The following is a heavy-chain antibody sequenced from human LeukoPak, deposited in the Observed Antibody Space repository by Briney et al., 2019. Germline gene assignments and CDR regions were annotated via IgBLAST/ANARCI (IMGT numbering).Heavy chain of an antibody. D-gene: IGHD6-13*01. CDR1: GFTFENFS. V-gene: IGHV3-23*01. CDR3: ARDDRDNNGGYPAPDY. CDR2: MTGSGGEV. Sequence: GGSLRLSCAVSGFTFENFSMGWVRQAPAKGLEWVSTMTGSGGEVWYADSVKGRFTVSRDKSENTLYLQMNSLRVEDTAVYYCARDDRDNNGGYPAPDYWGQGTLVTVSS. J-gene: IGHJ4*02.